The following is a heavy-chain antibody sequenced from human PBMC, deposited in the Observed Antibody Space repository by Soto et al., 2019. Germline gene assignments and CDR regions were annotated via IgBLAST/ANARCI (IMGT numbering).Heavy chain of an antibody. CDR2: ISAYNGNT. V-gene: IGHV1-18*01. Sequence: QVQLVQSGAELKKPGASVKVSCKASGYTFTTYAISWGRQAPGQGREWMGWISAYNGNTKYAQNLQGRVTMTTDTSTSTAYMELRSLRSDDTAVYYCTRDGPPFDYWGQGTLVTVSS. CDR3: TRDGPPFDY. CDR1: GYTFTTYA. J-gene: IGHJ4*02.